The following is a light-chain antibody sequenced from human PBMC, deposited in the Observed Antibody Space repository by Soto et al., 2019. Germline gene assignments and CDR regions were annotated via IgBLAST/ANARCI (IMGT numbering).Light chain of an antibody. CDR3: QQSYTTPIT. V-gene: IGKV1-39*01. J-gene: IGKJ5*01. CDR1: QSISKY. CDR2: SAS. Sequence: DIQMTQSPSSLSASLGDRVIITCRASQSISKYLNWYQQMPGKAPKLLIYSASTLQSGVPSRFTGSGSGTDFTLTISSLQPDDFATYYCQQSYTTPITFGQGTRLEIK.